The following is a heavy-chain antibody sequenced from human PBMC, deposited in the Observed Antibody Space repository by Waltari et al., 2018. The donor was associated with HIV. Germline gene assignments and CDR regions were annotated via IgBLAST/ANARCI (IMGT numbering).Heavy chain of an antibody. CDR3: ARDSRGSTWSLNWFDP. D-gene: IGHD6-6*01. J-gene: IGHJ5*02. CDR1: GFLFNTFY. V-gene: IGHV3-21*02. CDR2: ISSSGNFK. Sequence: EVQLVVAEWGPVKTGESLRLSCVLSGFLFNTFYMNWVRQAPGKGPEWVSSISSSGNFKHYADSVKGRFTTSRDNAENSLYLQMNGLRAEDTAIYYCARDSRGSTWSLNWFDPWGQGTLVTVSS.